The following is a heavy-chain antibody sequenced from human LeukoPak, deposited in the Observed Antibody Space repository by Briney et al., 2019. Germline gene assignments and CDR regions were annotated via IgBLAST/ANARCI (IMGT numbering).Heavy chain of an antibody. V-gene: IGHV1-46*01. CDR3: ASILRGNYNQDY. D-gene: IGHD1-1*01. CDR2: INPSGGST. CDR1: GYTFTSYY. Sequence: ASVKVSCKASGYTFTSYYMHWVRQAPGQGLEWMGIINPSGGSTSYAQKFQGRVTMTRGTSTSTVYMELSSLRSEDTAVYYCASILRGNYNQDYWGQGTLVTVSS. J-gene: IGHJ4*02.